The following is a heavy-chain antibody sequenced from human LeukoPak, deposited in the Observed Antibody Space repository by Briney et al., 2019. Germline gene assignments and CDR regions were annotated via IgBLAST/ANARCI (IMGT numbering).Heavy chain of an antibody. J-gene: IGHJ4*02. Sequence: SETLSLTCTVTGGSISSYYWSWIRQPPGKGLEWIGYIYYTGSTNYNPSLKSRVTISIDTSKNQFSLKLSSVTAADTAVYYCARQQLSQLYYFDNWGQGTLVTVSS. CDR1: GGSISSYY. V-gene: IGHV4-59*01. CDR3: ARQQLSQLYYFDN. CDR2: IYYTGST. D-gene: IGHD6-13*01.